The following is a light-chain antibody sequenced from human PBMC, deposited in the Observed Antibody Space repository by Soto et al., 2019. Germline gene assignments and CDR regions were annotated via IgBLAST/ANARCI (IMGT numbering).Light chain of an antibody. J-gene: IGKJ2*01. CDR1: QGITNC. Sequence: AIQLTQSPSSLSASVGDTVTITCRASQGITNCLDWYQQTPGKPPKVLIYDASTLESGVPSRFSGSGSGTDFTLTISSLQTDDFGNYYCQQFFAYPLTFGQGTKLEIK. CDR3: QQFFAYPLT. V-gene: IGKV1-13*02. CDR2: DAS.